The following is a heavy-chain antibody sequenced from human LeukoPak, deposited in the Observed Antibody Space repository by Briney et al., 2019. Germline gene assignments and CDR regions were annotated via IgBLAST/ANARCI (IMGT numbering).Heavy chain of an antibody. J-gene: IGHJ4*02. D-gene: IGHD6-19*01. Sequence: GGSLRLSCAASGFTFSSYAMSWVRQAPGKGLEWVSSISSSSSYIYYADSVKGRFTISRDNAKNSLYLQMNSLRAEDTAVYYCARADSSGWYVGYWGQGTLVTVSS. V-gene: IGHV3-21*01. CDR2: ISSSSSYI. CDR1: GFTFSSYA. CDR3: ARADSSGWYVGY.